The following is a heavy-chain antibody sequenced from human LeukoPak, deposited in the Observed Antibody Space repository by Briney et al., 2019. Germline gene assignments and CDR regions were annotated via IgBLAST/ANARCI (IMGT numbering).Heavy chain of an antibody. J-gene: IGHJ6*02. Sequence: GGSLRLSCAASGFTFSSYSMNWVRQAPGKGLEWVSYISSSSSTIYYADSVKGRFTISRDNAKNSLYLQVNSLRDEDTAVYYCAFYYYYGMDVWGQGTTVTVSS. CDR2: ISSSSSTI. V-gene: IGHV3-48*02. CDR3: AFYYYYGMDV. CDR1: GFTFSSYS.